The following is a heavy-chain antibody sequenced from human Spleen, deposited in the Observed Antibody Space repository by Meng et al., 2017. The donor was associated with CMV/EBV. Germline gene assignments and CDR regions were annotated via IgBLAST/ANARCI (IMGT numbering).Heavy chain of an antibody. J-gene: IGHJ4*02. V-gene: IGHV3-11*04. CDR1: GFTLGDKY. D-gene: IGHD1-1*01. CDR2: MRNSGRGM. CDR3: ARENWTHFDF. Sequence: LSCVASGFTLGDKYMSWIRQAPGKGLEWVAYMRNSGRGMACADSVKGRFTVSRDNAKNSLYLQMNSLRVEDTAVYYCARENWTHFDFWGQGTLVTVSS.